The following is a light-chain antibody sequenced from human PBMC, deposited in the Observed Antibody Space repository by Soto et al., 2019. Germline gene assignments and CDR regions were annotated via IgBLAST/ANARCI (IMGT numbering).Light chain of an antibody. J-gene: IGLJ3*02. Sequence: QSVLTQPPSASGSPGQSVTIPCTGTSSDVGAYNYVSWYQQHPGKAPKLVIYGVTERPSGVPDRFSGSKSGNTASLTVSGLQSEDEADYYCSSYAGSSTLVFGGGTQLTVL. CDR3: SSYAGSSTLV. V-gene: IGLV2-8*01. CDR1: SSDVGAYNY. CDR2: GVT.